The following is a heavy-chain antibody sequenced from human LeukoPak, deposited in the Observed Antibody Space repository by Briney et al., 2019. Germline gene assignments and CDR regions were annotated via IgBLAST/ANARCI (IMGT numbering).Heavy chain of an antibody. V-gene: IGHV3-23*01. J-gene: IGHJ3*02. CDR1: GFTFSSYA. Sequence: GGSLRLSCAASGFTFSSYAMSWVRQAPGKGLEWVSAISGSGGSTYYADSVKGRFTISRDNSKNTLYLQMNSLRAEDTAVYYCAKDPDYDILSGASFDIWGQGTMVTVSS. CDR2: ISGSGGST. D-gene: IGHD3-9*01. CDR3: AKDPDYDILSGASFDI.